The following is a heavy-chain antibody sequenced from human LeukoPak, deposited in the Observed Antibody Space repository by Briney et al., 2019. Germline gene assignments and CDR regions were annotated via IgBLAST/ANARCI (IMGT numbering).Heavy chain of an antibody. Sequence: GASVKVSCKASGYTFTGYYMHWVRQAPGQGLEWMGWINPNSGGTNYAQKFQGRVTMTRDTSISTAYMELSRLRSDDTALYYCAKDIAGIVATYAPGGEIYYYGMDVWGQGTTVTVSS. CDR3: AKDIAGIVATYAPGGEIYYYGMDV. V-gene: IGHV1-2*02. CDR2: INPNSGGT. CDR1: GYTFTGYY. D-gene: IGHD5-12*01. J-gene: IGHJ6*02.